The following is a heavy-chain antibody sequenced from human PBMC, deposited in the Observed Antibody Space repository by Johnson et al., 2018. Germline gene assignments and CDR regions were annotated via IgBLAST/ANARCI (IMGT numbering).Heavy chain of an antibody. CDR3: ARGGVVLYYYIDV. V-gene: IGHV3-30*03. CDR2: ISKDGSNK. D-gene: IGHD2-15*01. CDR1: GFTFRLYG. Sequence: QVQLVESGGGVVQPGKSLRLSCAASGFTFRLYGMHWVRQTPGKGLDWVAVISKDGSNKYYADSVKGRFTISRDDSKNTLYLQMNSLRPEDTAVYYCARGGVVLYYYIDVWGKGATVTVSS. J-gene: IGHJ6*03.